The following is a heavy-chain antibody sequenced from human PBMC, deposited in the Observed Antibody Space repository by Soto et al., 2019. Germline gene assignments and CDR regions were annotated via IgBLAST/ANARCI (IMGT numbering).Heavy chain of an antibody. V-gene: IGHV1-69*01. D-gene: IGHD3-22*01. CDR3: ASADDTSGYFVY. J-gene: IGHJ4*02. CDR1: GGTFSSYG. Sequence: QVQLVQSGAEVKEPGSSVKVSCKASGGTFSSYGISWVRQAPGQGLEWMGGIIPISGTAHYAQKFQGRVTITADETTSTAYMELSSLRSGDTAVYYCASADDTSGYFVYWGQGTLVTVSS. CDR2: IIPISGTA.